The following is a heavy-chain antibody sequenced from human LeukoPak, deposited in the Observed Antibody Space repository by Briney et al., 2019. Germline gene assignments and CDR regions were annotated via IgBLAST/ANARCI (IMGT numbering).Heavy chain of an antibody. Sequence: GRSLRLSCAASGFTFSQYAMHWVRQAPGKGLDWVAVISYDGINKHFADSVKGRFTISRDSSRNTLYLQMNSLRPEDTAVYYCARSSSWSRAAEYFQHWGQGTLVTVSS. V-gene: IGHV3-30*04. D-gene: IGHD6-6*01. CDR3: ARSSSWSRAAEYFQH. J-gene: IGHJ1*01. CDR2: ISYDGINK. CDR1: GFTFSQYA.